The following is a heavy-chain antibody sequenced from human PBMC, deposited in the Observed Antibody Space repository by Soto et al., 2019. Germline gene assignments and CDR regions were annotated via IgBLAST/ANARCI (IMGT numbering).Heavy chain of an antibody. CDR3: VRPAAGQGYYYYGMDV. Sequence: SETLSLTCTVSGGSISSGDYYWSWIRQPPGKGLEWIGYIYYSGSTYYNPSLKSRVTISVDTSKNQFSLKLSSVTAADTAVYYCVRPAAGQGYYYYGMDVWGQGTTVTVSS. J-gene: IGHJ6*02. CDR1: GGSISSGDYY. D-gene: IGHD6-13*01. V-gene: IGHV4-30-4*01. CDR2: IYYSGST.